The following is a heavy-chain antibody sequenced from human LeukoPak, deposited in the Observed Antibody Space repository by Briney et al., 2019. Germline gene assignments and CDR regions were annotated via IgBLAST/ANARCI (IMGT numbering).Heavy chain of an antibody. CDR2: ISASGGKT. J-gene: IGHJ4*02. D-gene: IGHD5-24*01. V-gene: IGHV3-23*01. CDR3: AKAAGMGDNYYNFYFDY. Sequence: GGSLRLSCAASGFTFSSYAMSRVRQAPGKGLEWVSAISASGGKTYYADSVKGRFTISRDNSKNTLYLQMNSLRAEDTAIYYCAKAAGMGDNYYNFYFDYWGQGTLVTVSS. CDR1: GFTFSSYA.